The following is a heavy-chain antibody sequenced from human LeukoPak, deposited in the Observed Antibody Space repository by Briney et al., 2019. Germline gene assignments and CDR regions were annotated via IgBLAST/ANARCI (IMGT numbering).Heavy chain of an antibody. V-gene: IGHV3-66*01. J-gene: IGHJ6*02. CDR3: AKDAALGMDV. CDR1: GFTVSSNY. Sequence: GGSLRLSCAPSGFTVSSNYMSWVRQAPGKGLEWVSVIASGGSTYYADSVKGRFTISRDNFKNTLYLQINSLRAEDTAVYYCAKDAALGMDVWGQGTTVTVSS. D-gene: IGHD6-25*01. CDR2: IASGGST.